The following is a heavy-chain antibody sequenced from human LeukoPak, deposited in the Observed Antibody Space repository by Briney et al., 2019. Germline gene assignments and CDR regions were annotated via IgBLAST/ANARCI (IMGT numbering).Heavy chain of an antibody. Sequence: SETLSLTCTVSGGSISSYYWSWIRQPPGKGLEWIGYIYYSGSTNYNPSLKSRVTISVDTPKNQFSLKLSSVTAADTAVYYCARWEGRGAYFDYWGQGTLVTVSS. CDR3: ARWEGRGAYFDY. CDR2: IYYSGST. CDR1: GGSISSYY. J-gene: IGHJ4*02. V-gene: IGHV4-59*01. D-gene: IGHD3-10*01.